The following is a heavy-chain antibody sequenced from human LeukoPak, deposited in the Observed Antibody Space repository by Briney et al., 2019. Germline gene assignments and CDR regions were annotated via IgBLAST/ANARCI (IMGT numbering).Heavy chain of an antibody. Sequence: GGSLRLSCAASGFTFSSYWMSWVRQAPGKGLEWVANIKQDGSEKCYVDSVKGRFTISRDNAKNSLYLQMNSLRAEDTAVYYCARDQYSYGDGEDYWGQGTLVTVSS. CDR2: IKQDGSEK. CDR3: ARDQYSYGDGEDY. CDR1: GFTFSSYW. V-gene: IGHV3-7*01. J-gene: IGHJ4*02. D-gene: IGHD5-18*01.